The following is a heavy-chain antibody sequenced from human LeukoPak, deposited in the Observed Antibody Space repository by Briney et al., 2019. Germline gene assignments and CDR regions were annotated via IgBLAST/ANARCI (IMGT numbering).Heavy chain of an antibody. CDR3: ARGAPIVVVMFDY. Sequence: PSETLSLTCAVYGGSFSGYYWSWIRQPPGKGLEWIGEINHSGSTNYNPSLKSRVTISVDTSKNQFSLKLSSVTAADTAVYYCARGAPIVVVMFDYWGQGTLVTVSS. J-gene: IGHJ4*02. V-gene: IGHV4-34*01. CDR2: INHSGST. CDR1: GGSFSGYY. D-gene: IGHD3-22*01.